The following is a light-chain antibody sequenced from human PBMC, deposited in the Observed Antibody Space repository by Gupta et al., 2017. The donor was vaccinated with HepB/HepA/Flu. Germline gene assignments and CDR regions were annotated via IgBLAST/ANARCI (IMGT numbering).Light chain of an antibody. CDR3: QGWKSSTVV. CDR1: KLGDKY. Sequence: SYELTQPPSVSVSPGQTASITCSGDKLGDKYACWYQQTPGQSPGLVIYQDSKRPSGIPERFSGSNSGNKATLTISGTQAMDESDYYCQGWKSSTVVFGGGTKLTVL. V-gene: IGLV3-1*01. J-gene: IGLJ2*01. CDR2: QDS.